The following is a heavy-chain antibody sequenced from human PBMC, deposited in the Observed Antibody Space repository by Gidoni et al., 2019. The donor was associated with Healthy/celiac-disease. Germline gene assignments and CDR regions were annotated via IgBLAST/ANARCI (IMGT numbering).Heavy chain of an antibody. V-gene: IGHV1-2*02. CDR1: GYTFTGYY. Sequence: QVQLVQSGAEVKKPGASVKVSCKASGYTFTGYYMHWVRQAPGQGLEWMGWVTMTRDTSISTAYMELSRLRSDDTAVYYCAKGGTYYYGSGSYEDWFDPWGQGTLVTVSS. CDR3: AKGGTYYYGSGSYEDWFDP. J-gene: IGHJ5*02. D-gene: IGHD3-10*01.